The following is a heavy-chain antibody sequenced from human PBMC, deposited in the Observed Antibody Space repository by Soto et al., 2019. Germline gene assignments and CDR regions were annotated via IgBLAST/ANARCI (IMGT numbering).Heavy chain of an antibody. D-gene: IGHD6-13*01. V-gene: IGHV6-1*01. CDR2: TYYRSKWYN. J-gene: IGHJ6*02. Sequence: SQTLSLTCAISGDSVSSNSAAWNWIRQSPSRGLEWLGRTYYRSKWYNDYAVSVKSRITINPDTSKNQFSLQLNSVTPEDTAVYYCARGWGGQQLAKWNYYYYGMDVWGQGTTVTVSS. CDR3: ARGWGGQQLAKWNYYYYGMDV. CDR1: GDSVSSNSAA.